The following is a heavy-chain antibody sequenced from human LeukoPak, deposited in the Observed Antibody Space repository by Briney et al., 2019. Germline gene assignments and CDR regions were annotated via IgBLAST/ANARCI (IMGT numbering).Heavy chain of an antibody. D-gene: IGHD1-26*01. CDR1: GYIFTSYW. Sequence: GESLKISCKGSGYIFTSYWIGWVRQMPGKGLEWMGIIYPGDSDTRYSPSFQGQVPTSADKSISTAYLQWSSLKASDPAMYYCARRSWEHRLYYFDYWGQGSLVTVSS. J-gene: IGHJ4*02. V-gene: IGHV5-51*01. CDR2: IYPGDSDT. CDR3: ARRSWEHRLYYFDY.